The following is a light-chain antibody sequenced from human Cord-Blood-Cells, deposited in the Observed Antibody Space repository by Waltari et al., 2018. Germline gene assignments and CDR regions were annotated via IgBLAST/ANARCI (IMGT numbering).Light chain of an antibody. Sequence: DIQMTQSPSSLSASVGDRVIITCRASQSISSDLNWYQQKPGKAPKLLIYAASSLQSGVPSRFSGSGSGTDFTLTISSLQPEDFATYYCQQSYSTLMYTFGQGTKLEIK. CDR2: AAS. J-gene: IGKJ2*01. V-gene: IGKV1-39*01. CDR1: QSISSD. CDR3: QQSYSTLMYT.